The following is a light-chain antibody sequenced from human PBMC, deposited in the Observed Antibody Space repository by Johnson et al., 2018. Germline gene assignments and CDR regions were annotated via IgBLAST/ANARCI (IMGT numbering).Light chain of an antibody. CDR2: ENN. V-gene: IGLV1-51*02. CDR3: GTWDSSLSAGNV. J-gene: IGLJ1*01. CDR1: SSNIGNNY. Sequence: QSVLTQPPSVSAAPGQKVTISCSGSSSNIGNNYVSWYQQLPGTAPKLLIYENNKRPSGIPDRFSGSKSGTYATLGITGLQTGEEADYYCGTWDSSLSAGNVFGTGTKVTVL.